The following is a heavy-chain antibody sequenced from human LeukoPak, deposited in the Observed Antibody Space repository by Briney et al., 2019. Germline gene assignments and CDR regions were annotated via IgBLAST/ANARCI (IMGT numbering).Heavy chain of an antibody. CDR2: INHSGST. D-gene: IGHD6-6*01. Sequence: SETLSLTCTVSGYSISSGYYWGWIRQPPGKRLEWIGSINHSGSTYYNPSLRSRVTISVDTSKNQFSLKLSSVTAADTAVYYCARGGLDTRYSSSSGGCDAFDIWGQGTMVTVSS. V-gene: IGHV4-38-2*02. CDR3: ARGGLDTRYSSSSGGCDAFDI. J-gene: IGHJ3*02. CDR1: GYSISSGYY.